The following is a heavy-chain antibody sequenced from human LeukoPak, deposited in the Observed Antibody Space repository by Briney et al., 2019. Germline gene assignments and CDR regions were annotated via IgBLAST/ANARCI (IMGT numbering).Heavy chain of an antibody. D-gene: IGHD6-19*01. CDR1: GGSISSGGYY. V-gene: IGHV4-31*03. Sequence: SQTLSLTCTVSGGSISSGGYYYTWIRQHPGKGLEYIGYIYYSGSTYYNPSLKSRVAMSVDTSKSQFSLKLSSVTAADTAVYYCARDRSSGWLDYWGQGTLVTVSS. CDR3: ARDRSSGWLDY. CDR2: IYYSGST. J-gene: IGHJ4*02.